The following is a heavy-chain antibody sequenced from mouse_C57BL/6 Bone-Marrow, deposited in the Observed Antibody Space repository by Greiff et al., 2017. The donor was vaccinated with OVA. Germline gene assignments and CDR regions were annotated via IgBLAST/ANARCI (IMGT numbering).Heavy chain of an antibody. CDR2: IYPGDGDT. CDR1: GYAFSSSW. V-gene: IGHV1-82*01. Sequence: LEESGPELVKPGASVKISCKASGYAFSSSWMNWVKQRPGKGLEWIGRIYPGDGDTNYNGKFKGKATLTADKSSSTAYMQLSSLTSEDSAVYFCARRNPRYAMDYWGQGTSVTVSS. CDR3: ARRNPRYAMDY. J-gene: IGHJ4*01.